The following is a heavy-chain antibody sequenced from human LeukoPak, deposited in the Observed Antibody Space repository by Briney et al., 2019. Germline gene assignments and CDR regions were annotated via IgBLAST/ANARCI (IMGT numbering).Heavy chain of an antibody. J-gene: IGHJ6*02. CDR2: MNPNSGNA. V-gene: IGHV1-8*02. CDR1: GYTFTSYA. D-gene: IGHD3-10*01. CDR3: ARGPILVRGVILADSVGGMDV. Sequence: ASVKVSCKASGYTFTSYAMHWVRQAPGQRLEWMGWMNPNSGNANSAQKFQGRITMTRDTSIDTAYMELSSLRSEDTAVYYCARGPILVRGVILADSVGGMDVWGQGTTVTVSS.